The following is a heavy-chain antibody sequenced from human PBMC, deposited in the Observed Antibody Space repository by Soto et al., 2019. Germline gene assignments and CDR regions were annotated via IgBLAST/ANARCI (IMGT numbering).Heavy chain of an antibody. CDR1: GGSVTSGGHS. J-gene: IGHJ4*02. CDR2: VYQSQYA. CDR3: AKGGRRRGSYPPLDS. Sequence: QLQLQESGSGQVKPSQTLSLTCVVSGGSVTSGGHSWSWIRQAPGKGLEWVGSVYQSQYAYYNPSLRSRVAISLDRSNNQVSLRMTSVTAADTAIYYCAKGGRRRGSYPPLDSWGQGTLVSVSS. V-gene: IGHV4-30-2*01. D-gene: IGHD1-26*01.